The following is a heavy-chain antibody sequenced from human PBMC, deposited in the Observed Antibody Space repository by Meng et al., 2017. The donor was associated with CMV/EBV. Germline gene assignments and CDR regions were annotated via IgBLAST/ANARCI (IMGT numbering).Heavy chain of an antibody. V-gene: IGHV4-38-2*02. D-gene: IGHD2-2*01. CDR1: GYSISSGYY. J-gene: IGHJ4*02. CDR2: IYHSGST. CDR3: AREWGGIVVVPAAMGIDY. Sequence: ESLKISCTVSGYSISSGYYWGWIRQPPGKGLEWIGSIYHSGSTYYNPSLKSRVTISVDTSKNQFSLKLSSVTAADTAAYYCAREWGGIVVVPAAMGIDYWGQGTLVTVSS.